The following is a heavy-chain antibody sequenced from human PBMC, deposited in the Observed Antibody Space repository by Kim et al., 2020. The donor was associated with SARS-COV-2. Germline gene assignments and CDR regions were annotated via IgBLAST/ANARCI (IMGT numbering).Heavy chain of an antibody. D-gene: IGHD3-3*01. V-gene: IGHV3-23*01. Sequence: GGSLRLSCAASGFTFNNYAMTWVRQAPGKGLEWVSAISGSGGSTYYADSVKGRCTISRDNSKNTLYLQMNSLRAEDTAVYYCAKDPYYDFWSGYYFDYWGQGTLVTVSS. CDR1: GFTFNNYA. CDR2: ISGSGGST. CDR3: AKDPYYDFWSGYYFDY. J-gene: IGHJ4*02.